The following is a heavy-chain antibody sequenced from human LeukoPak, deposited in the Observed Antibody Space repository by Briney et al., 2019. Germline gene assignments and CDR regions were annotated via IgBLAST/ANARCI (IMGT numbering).Heavy chain of an antibody. V-gene: IGHV3-11*01. CDR2: ISRGGSTT. J-gene: IGHJ6*02. CDR3: ARYYGSGFMDV. Sequence: GGSLRLSCAASGFTFSDYYMSWIRQAPGKGLEWVSYISRGGSTTYYADSVKGRFTISRDNAKNSLFLQTNSLRGEDTAVYYCARYYGSGFMDVWGQGTTATVS. D-gene: IGHD3-10*01. CDR1: GFTFSDYY.